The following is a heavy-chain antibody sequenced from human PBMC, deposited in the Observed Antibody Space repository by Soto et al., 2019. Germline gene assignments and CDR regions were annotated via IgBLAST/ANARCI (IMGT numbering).Heavy chain of an antibody. CDR3: ARDTGGFNRRFDY. D-gene: IGHD5-12*01. Sequence: TLSLTCTVSGGSISSYYWSWIRQPPGKGLEWIGEIHYSGSTKYNPSLKSRVTISRDTSKNQFSLKLSSVTAADTAVYYCARDTGGFNRRFDYWGQGTLVTVSS. V-gene: IGHV4-59*01. CDR1: GGSISSYY. CDR2: IHYSGST. J-gene: IGHJ4*02.